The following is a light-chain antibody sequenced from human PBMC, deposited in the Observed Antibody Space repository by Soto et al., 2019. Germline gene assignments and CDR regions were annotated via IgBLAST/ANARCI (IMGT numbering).Light chain of an antibody. CDR3: HQSYSDPWT. CDR1: QSISSY. CDR2: AAS. V-gene: IGKV1-39*01. Sequence: DIQVTQSPSSLSASVGDRVTITCRASQSISSYLNWYRQKPGRAPNLLIYAASKLQSWVPSRFSGSGSGTDFTLTISSLQPGDFAMYYCHQSYSDPWTFGQGTKVEIK. J-gene: IGKJ1*01.